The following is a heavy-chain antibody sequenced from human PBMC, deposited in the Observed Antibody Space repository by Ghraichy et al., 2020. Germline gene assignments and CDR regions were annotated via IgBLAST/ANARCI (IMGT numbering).Heavy chain of an antibody. CDR2: IYHNGRT. D-gene: IGHD2-2*01. CDR3: ARDQEWRASSSGFDP. CDR1: GDSLNNYY. J-gene: IGHJ5*02. V-gene: IGHV4-59*01. Sequence: TLSLTCTVSGDSLNNYYWSWIRQAPGKGLEWIGSIYHNGRTKYNPSLKSRVTMSVDTSKNQFSLSLTSVTAADTTVFYCARDQEWRASSSGFDPWGQGTLVSVSP.